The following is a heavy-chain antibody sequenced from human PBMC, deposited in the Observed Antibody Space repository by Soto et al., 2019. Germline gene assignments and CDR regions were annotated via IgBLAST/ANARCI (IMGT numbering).Heavy chain of an antibody. CDR3: ARSREWELLPSYYYYGMDV. CDR1: GGSISSYY. V-gene: IGHV4-59*01. D-gene: IGHD1-26*01. CDR2: IYYSGST. Sequence: QVQLQESGPGLVKPSETLSLTCTVSGGSISSYYWSWIRQPPGKGLEWIGYIYYSGSTNYNPSLKSRVTISVDTSKNQFSLKLSSVTAADTAVYYCARSREWELLPSYYYYGMDVWGQGTTVTVSS. J-gene: IGHJ6*02.